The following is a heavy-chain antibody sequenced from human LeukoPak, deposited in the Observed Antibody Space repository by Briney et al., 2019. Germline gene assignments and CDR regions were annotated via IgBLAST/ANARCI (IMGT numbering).Heavy chain of an antibody. J-gene: IGHJ5*02. CDR2: IYHSGST. Sequence: SETLSLACAVSGGSISSSNWWSWVRQPPGKGLEWIGEIYHSGSTNYNPSLKSRVTISVDTSKNQFSLKLSSVTAADTAVYYCARIDSGIQINWFDPWGQGTLVTVSS. CDR3: ARIDSGIQINWFDP. D-gene: IGHD1-26*01. CDR1: GGSISSSNW. V-gene: IGHV4-4*02.